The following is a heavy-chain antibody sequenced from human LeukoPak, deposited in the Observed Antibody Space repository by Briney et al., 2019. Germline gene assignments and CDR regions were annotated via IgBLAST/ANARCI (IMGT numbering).Heavy chain of an antibody. CDR1: GFIFSGYW. V-gene: IGHV3-74*01. CDR3: ARESIAAAAEGAFDI. CDR2: IKTDGSTT. J-gene: IGHJ3*02. D-gene: IGHD6-13*01. Sequence: GGSLRLSCAGSGFIFSGYWMHWVRQAPGKGLVWVSRIKTDGSTTYYADSVKGRFTVSRDNAKNTLYLQMNSLRAEDTAVYYCARESIAAAAEGAFDIWGQGTMVTVSS.